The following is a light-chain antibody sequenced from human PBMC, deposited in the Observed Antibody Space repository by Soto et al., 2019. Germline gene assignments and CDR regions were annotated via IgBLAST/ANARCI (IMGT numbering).Light chain of an antibody. V-gene: IGKV1-27*01. CDR2: GAS. Sequence: DIPMTQSPSSLSASVGDRVTITCRASQDISNFLVWFQQKPGKVPNLLIYGASTLQSGGPSRFSGSGSGTDFTLTISRLQPEDVAIYFCQKYNSAPFTFGPGTTVDIK. CDR3: QKYNSAPFT. CDR1: QDISNF. J-gene: IGKJ3*01.